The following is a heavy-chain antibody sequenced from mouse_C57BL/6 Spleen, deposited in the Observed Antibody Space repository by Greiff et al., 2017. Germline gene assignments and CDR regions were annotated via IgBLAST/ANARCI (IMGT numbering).Heavy chain of an antibody. CDR1: GYTFTDYY. V-gene: IGHV1-26*01. CDR3: ARYPCYDYDGWYFDV. D-gene: IGHD2-4*01. Sequence: VQLQQSGPELVKPGASVKISCKASGYTFTDYYMNWVKQSHGKSLEWIGDINPNNGGTSYNQKFKGKATLTVDKSSSTAYMELRSLTSEDSAVYYCARYPCYDYDGWYFDVWGTGTTVTVSS. CDR2: INPNNGGT. J-gene: IGHJ1*03.